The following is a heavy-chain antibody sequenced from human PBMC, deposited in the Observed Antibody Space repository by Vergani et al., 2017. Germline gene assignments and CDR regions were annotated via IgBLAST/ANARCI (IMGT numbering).Heavy chain of an antibody. CDR2: IYYSGST. Sequence: QVQLQESCPGLVKPSQTLSLTCTVSGGSISSGGYYWSWIRQHPGKGLEWIGYIYYSGSTYYNPSLKSRVTISVDTSKNQFSLKLSSVTAADTAVYYCARGIVVVMAFDIWGQGTMVTVSS. CDR1: GGSISSGGYY. J-gene: IGHJ3*02. D-gene: IGHD2-21*01. V-gene: IGHV4-31*03. CDR3: ARGIVVVMAFDI.